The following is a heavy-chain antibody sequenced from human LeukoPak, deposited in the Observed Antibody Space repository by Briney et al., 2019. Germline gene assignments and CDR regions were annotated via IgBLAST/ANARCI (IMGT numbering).Heavy chain of an antibody. CDR3: ARVGPPHYYGSGSSTFDY. V-gene: IGHV3-21*01. Sequence: PGGSLRLSCAASGFTFSSYGMNWVRQAPGKGLEWVSSISTSSSYIYYADSVKGRFIISRDNAKNSLYLQMNSLRAEDTAVYYCARVGPPHYYGSGSSTFDYWGQGTLVTVSS. J-gene: IGHJ4*02. CDR2: ISTSSSYI. D-gene: IGHD3-10*01. CDR1: GFTFSSYG.